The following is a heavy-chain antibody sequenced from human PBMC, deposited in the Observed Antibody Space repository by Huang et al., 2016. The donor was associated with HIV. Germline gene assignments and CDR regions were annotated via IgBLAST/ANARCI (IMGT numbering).Heavy chain of an antibody. CDR2: INQSGRT. J-gene: IGHJ4*02. Sequence: QVQLEQWGARLLKPSETLSLTCAVYGESLSDFFWSWIRQPPGKGLEWIGEINQSGRTNYNPSIKSRVTIAVDTSKKQFSLKLKSVTAADTSMYYCARGRGSSWSLFDTWGQGSLVTVFS. V-gene: IGHV4-34*02. CDR1: GESLSDFF. CDR3: ARGRGSSWSLFDT. D-gene: IGHD6-13*01.